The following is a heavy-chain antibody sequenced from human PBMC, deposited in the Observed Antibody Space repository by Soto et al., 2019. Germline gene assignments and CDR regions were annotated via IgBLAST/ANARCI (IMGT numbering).Heavy chain of an antibody. J-gene: IGHJ6*03. CDR2: ISWNSGSI. Sequence: GGSLRLSCAASGFTFDDYAMHWVRQAPGKGLEWVSGISWNSGSIGYADSVKGRFTISRDNAKNSLYLQMNSLRAEDTALYYCAKGVYSSSWYGGPRYYYYMDVWGKGTTVTVSS. CDR3: AKGVYSSSWYGGPRYYYYMDV. CDR1: GFTFDDYA. D-gene: IGHD6-13*01. V-gene: IGHV3-9*01.